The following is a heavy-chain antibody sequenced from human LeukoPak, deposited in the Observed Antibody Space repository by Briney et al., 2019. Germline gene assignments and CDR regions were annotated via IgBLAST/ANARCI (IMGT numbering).Heavy chain of an antibody. CDR1: GYMFTSYG. CDR2: IIPIFGTA. V-gene: IGHV1-69*13. CDR3: ARGFWHDSSGYYYYYYGMDV. Sequence: SVKVSCKASGYMFTSYGISWVRQAPGQGLEWMGGIIPIFGTANYAQKFQGRVTITADESTSTAYMELSGLRSEDTAVYYCARGFWHDSSGYYYYYYGMDVWGQGTTVTVSS. D-gene: IGHD3-22*01. J-gene: IGHJ6*02.